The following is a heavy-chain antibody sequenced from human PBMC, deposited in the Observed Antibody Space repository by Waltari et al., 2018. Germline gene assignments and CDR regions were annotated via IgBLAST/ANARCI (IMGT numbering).Heavy chain of an antibody. CDR2: IIPIFGTA. J-gene: IGHJ5*02. V-gene: IGHV1-69*13. D-gene: IGHD6-13*01. CDR1: GGTFSSYA. CDR3: ARGRFAAAEAWFDT. Sequence: QVQLVQSGAEVKKPGSSVKVSCKASGGTFSSYAISWVRQAPGQGVEWMGRIIPIFGTANYAKKFQGRVTITADKSTSTADMERSSLRSEDMAVYSCARGRFAAAEAWFDTWGQGTLVTVSS.